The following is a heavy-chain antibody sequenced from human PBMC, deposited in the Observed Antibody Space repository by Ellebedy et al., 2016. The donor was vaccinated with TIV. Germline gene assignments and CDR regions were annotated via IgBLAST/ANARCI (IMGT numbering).Heavy chain of an antibody. Sequence: GESLKISCAASGSTFSNAWMNWVRQAPGKGLEWVGRIKSKTDGGAADYAAPVKGRFTISRDDSKNTLYLQMNSLKTEDTAVYFCTTVYRYNYDSVWGQGTLVTASS. CDR2: IKSKTDGGAA. J-gene: IGHJ4*02. CDR3: TTVYRYNYDSV. D-gene: IGHD5-18*01. CDR1: GSTFSNAW. V-gene: IGHV3-15*01.